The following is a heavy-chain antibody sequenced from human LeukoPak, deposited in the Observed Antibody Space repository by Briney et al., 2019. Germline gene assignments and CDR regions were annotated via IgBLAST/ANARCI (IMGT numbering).Heavy chain of an antibody. D-gene: IGHD6-13*01. V-gene: IGHV4-30-2*01. CDR3: ARDPYSSRTLRPS. J-gene: IGHJ5*02. CDR1: GGSISSGGYY. CDR2: IYHSGST. Sequence: PSETLSLTCTVSGGSISSGGYYWSWIRQPPGKGLEWIGYIYHSGSTYYNPSLMSRVTISVDTSKNQFSLKLSSVTAADTAVYYCARDPYSSRTLRPSWGQGTLVTVSS.